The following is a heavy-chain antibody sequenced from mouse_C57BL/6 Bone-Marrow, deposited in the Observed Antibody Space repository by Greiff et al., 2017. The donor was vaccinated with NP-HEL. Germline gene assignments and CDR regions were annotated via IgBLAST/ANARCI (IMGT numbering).Heavy chain of an antibody. V-gene: IGHV1-55*01. Sequence: VQLQQPGAELVKPGASVKMSCKASGYTFTSYWITWVKQRPGQGLEWIGDIYPGSGSTNYNEKFKSKATLPVDTSSSTADMQLSSLTSEDSAVYYCARSNGYRGFAYWGQGTLVTVSA. J-gene: IGHJ3*01. CDR2: IYPGSGST. CDR1: GYTFTSYW. D-gene: IGHD2-2*01. CDR3: ARSNGYRGFAY.